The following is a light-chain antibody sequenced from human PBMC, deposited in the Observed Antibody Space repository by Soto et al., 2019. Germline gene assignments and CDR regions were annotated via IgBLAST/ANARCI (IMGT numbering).Light chain of an antibody. J-gene: IGKJ4*01. V-gene: IGKV3-20*01. CDR3: QQLGNSPS. Sequence: EIVLTQSPGTLSLSPGERATLSCRASQSISNTYIAWYQHRYGQAPRLLIYGASSRASGIPDRFSGTGSGTDFTLTISRLEPEDFAVYYCQQLGNSPSFGGGTKVEI. CDR1: QSISNTY. CDR2: GAS.